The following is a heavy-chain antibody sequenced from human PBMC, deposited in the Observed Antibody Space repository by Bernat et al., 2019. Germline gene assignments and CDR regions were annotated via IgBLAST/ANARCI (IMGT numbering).Heavy chain of an antibody. D-gene: IGHD2-2*01. CDR3: NMHVSCSNNLCSPR. J-gene: IGHJ3*01. Sequence: EVQLVESGGGLVQPGGSLKLSCAASGFTFSGSAVHWVRQASGKGLEWIGRIRSKANNYATAYAASVKGRFTLSRDESKNTAYLQMNSLKTEDTAVYYCNMHVSCSNNLCSPRWGQGTMVTVSS. V-gene: IGHV3-73*01. CDR2: IRSKANNYAT. CDR1: GFTFSGSA.